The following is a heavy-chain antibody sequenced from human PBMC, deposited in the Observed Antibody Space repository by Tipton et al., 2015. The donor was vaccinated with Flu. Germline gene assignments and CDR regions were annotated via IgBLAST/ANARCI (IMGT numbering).Heavy chain of an antibody. V-gene: IGHV3-30*18. CDR3: AKGGRFLANFDY. CDR1: GFTFSSYG. D-gene: IGHD3-3*01. Sequence: SLRLSCAASGFTFSSYGMHWVRQAPGKGLEWVAVISYDGSNKYYADSVKGRFTISRDNSKNTLYLQMNSLRAEDTAVYYCAKGGRFLANFDYWGQGTLVTVSS. CDR2: ISYDGSNK. J-gene: IGHJ4*02.